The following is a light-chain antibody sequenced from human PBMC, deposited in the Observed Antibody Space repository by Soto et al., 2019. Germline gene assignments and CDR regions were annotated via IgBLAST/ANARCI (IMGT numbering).Light chain of an antibody. V-gene: IGKV3-20*01. J-gene: IGKJ2*01. CDR2: GAS. CDR3: QQYGSSLYT. CDR1: QSVSSSY. Sequence: EIVLTQSPGTLSLSLGERATLSCRASQSVSSSYLVWYQQKPGQAPRLLIYGASSRATGIPDRFSGSGSGTDFTLTISRLEPEDFAVYYCQQYGSSLYTFGQGTKLEIK.